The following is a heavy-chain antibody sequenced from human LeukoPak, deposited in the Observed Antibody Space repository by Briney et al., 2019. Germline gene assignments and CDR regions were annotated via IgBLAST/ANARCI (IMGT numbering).Heavy chain of an antibody. Sequence: QSGGSLRLSCAASGFTFSSYGMHWVRQAPGKGLEWVAVIWYDGSNKYYADSVKGRFTISRDNSKNTLYLQMNSLRAEDTAVYYCARDHRDQNFDYWGQGTLVTVSS. D-gene: IGHD2-21*02. V-gene: IGHV3-33*01. CDR2: IWYDGSNK. J-gene: IGHJ4*02. CDR3: ARDHRDQNFDY. CDR1: GFTFSSYG.